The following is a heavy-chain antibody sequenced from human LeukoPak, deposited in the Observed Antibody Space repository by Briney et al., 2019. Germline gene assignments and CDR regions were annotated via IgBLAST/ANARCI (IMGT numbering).Heavy chain of an antibody. CDR2: ITGSGGST. D-gene: IGHD4-17*01. CDR3: AKAHYGDQALDY. Sequence: GGSLRLSCAASGFTFSSYAMSWVRQAPGKGLEWVSGITGSGGSTYYADSVKGRFTISRDNSKNTLYLQMNSLRAEDTAVYYCAKAHYGDQALDYWGQGTLVTVSS. J-gene: IGHJ4*02. V-gene: IGHV3-23*01. CDR1: GFTFSSYA.